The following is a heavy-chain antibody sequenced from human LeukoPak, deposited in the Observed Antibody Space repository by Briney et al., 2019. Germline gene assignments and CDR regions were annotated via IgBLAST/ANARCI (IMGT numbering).Heavy chain of an antibody. CDR3: ARGLLSYDFWSGYYSGARKYYYGMGV. D-gene: IGHD3-3*01. CDR2: MNPNSGNT. J-gene: IGHJ6*02. Sequence: ASVKVSCKASGYTFTSYDINWVRQATGQGLEWMGWMNPNSGNTGYAQKFQGRVTMTRNTAISTAYMELSSLRSGDTAVYYCARGLLSYDFWSGYYSGARKYYYGMGVWGQGTTVTVSS. CDR1: GYTFTSYD. V-gene: IGHV1-8*01.